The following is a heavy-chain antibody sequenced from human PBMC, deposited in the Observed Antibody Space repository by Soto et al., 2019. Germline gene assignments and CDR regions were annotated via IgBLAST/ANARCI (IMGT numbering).Heavy chain of an antibody. V-gene: IGHV1-2*02. CDR1: GYTFTAFY. J-gene: IGHJ4*02. D-gene: IGHD2-15*01. CDR2: INPNSGST. Sequence: QVLLVQSASEMKKPGASVRVSCKSSGYTFTAFYIHWVRQAPGQGLEWMGWINPNSGSTKYAPMFQGRVTMTRDTSINTAYLEVTSLRSDDSAIYFCARAPPPRVAAADFAYWGQGTLLTVSS. CDR3: ARAPPPRVAAADFAY.